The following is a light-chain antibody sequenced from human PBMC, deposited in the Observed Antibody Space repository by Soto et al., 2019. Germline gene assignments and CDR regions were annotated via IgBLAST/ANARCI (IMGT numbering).Light chain of an antibody. Sequence: IQLTQSPSSLSASVGDRVTITCRASQGISTYLAWYQQKPGKAPNLLVYAASTLQSGVPARFSGSGSGTDFTLTISSLQPEDFAIYYCQQTHSFPITFGQGTRLEIK. J-gene: IGKJ5*01. CDR2: AAS. V-gene: IGKV1-9*01. CDR3: QQTHSFPIT. CDR1: QGISTY.